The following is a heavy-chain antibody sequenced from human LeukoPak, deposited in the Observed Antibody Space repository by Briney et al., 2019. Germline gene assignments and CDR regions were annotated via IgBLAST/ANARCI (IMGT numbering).Heavy chain of an antibody. CDR2: IIPIFGTA. CDR3: ARGVQQLVLNNWFDP. J-gene: IGHJ5*02. Sequence: GSSVTVSCKASGGTFSSYAISWVRQAPGQGLEWMGGIIPIFGTANYAQKFQGRVTITTDESTSTAYMELSSLRSEDTAVYYCARGVQQLVLNNWFDPWGQGTLVTVSS. CDR1: GGTFSSYA. D-gene: IGHD6-13*01. V-gene: IGHV1-69*05.